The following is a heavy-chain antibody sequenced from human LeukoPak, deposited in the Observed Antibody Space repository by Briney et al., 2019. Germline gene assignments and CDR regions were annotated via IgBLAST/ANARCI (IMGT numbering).Heavy chain of an antibody. J-gene: IGHJ6*02. CDR2: INPSGGST. Sequence: ASVKVSCKASGYTFTSYYMHWVRQAPGQGLEWMGIINPSGGSTSYAQKFQGRVTMTRDTSTSTVYMELSSLRSEDTAVYYCARRRGLRYYYYGMGVWGQGTTVTVSS. CDR3: ARRRGLRYYYYGMGV. D-gene: IGHD5-12*01. CDR1: GYTFTSYY. V-gene: IGHV1-46*01.